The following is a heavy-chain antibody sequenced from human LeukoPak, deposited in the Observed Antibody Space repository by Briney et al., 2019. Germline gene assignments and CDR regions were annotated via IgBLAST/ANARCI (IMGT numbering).Heavy chain of an antibody. CDR2: INPNSGGT. V-gene: IGHV1-2*02. Sequence: ASVKVSCKASGYTFTGYYMHWVRQAPGQGLEWMGWINPNSGGTNYAQKFQGRVTMTRDTSISKAYMELSRLRSDDTAVYYCAREVIEYSSGWYYFDYWGQGTLVTVSS. D-gene: IGHD6-19*01. CDR1: GYTFTGYY. J-gene: IGHJ4*02. CDR3: AREVIEYSSGWYYFDY.